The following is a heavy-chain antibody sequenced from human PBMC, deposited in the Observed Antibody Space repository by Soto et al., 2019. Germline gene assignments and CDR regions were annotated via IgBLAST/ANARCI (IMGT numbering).Heavy chain of an antibody. Sequence: PXETLSLTCTVSGGSVSSGSYYWSWIRQPPGKGLEWIGYIYYSGSTNYNPSLKSRVTISVDTSKNQFSLKLSSVTAADTAVYYCARDWNPWGQGTLATVSS. CDR3: ARDWNP. D-gene: IGHD3-3*01. CDR2: IYYSGST. V-gene: IGHV4-61*01. J-gene: IGHJ5*02. CDR1: GGSVSSGSYY.